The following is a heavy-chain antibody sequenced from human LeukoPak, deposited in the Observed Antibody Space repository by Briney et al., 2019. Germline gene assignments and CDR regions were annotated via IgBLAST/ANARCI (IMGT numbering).Heavy chain of an antibody. CDR1: GGSISSGGYY. J-gene: IGHJ5*02. V-gene: IGHV4-31*03. Sequence: PSETPSLTCTVSGGSISSGGYYWSWIRQHPGKGLEWIGYIYYSGSTYYNPSLKSRVTISVDTSKNQFSLKLSSVTAADTAVYYCARALTPDNWFDPWGQGTLVTVSS. CDR3: ARALTPDNWFDP. CDR2: IYYSGST.